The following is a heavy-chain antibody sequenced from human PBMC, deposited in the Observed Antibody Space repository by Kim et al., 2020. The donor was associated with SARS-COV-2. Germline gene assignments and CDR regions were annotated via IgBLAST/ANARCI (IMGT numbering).Heavy chain of an antibody. CDR3: VIKRPGTEHFDY. D-gene: IGHD1-1*01. V-gene: IGHV3-64D*09. CDR2: ITTDGGRT. J-gene: IGHJ4*02. Sequence: GGSLRLSCSASGFVFSTYALYWVRQAPGKGLEYVSAITTDGGRTYYADSVKGRFTISRDNSKNTVYLQMSSLRAEDTAVYYCVIKRPGTEHFDYWGQGTL. CDR1: GFVFSTYA.